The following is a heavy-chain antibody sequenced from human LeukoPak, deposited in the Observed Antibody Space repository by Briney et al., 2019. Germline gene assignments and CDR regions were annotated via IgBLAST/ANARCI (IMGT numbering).Heavy chain of an antibody. CDR1: GYTFTGYY. V-gene: IGHV1-2*02. CDR3: ARDGGTSHFDY. CDR2: ISPNSGGT. Sequence: ASVKVSCKASGYTFTGYYMHWGRQAPGQGLEWMGWISPNSGGTNYAQKFQGRVTMTRDTSISTAYMELSRLRSEDTAVYYCARDGGTSHFDYWGQGNLVTVSS. D-gene: IGHD1-1*01. J-gene: IGHJ4*02.